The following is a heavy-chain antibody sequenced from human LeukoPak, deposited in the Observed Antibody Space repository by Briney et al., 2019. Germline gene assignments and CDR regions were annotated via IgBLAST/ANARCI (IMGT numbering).Heavy chain of an antibody. CDR1: GYTFTGYY. CDR3: ASVDTAMGYSSFDY. V-gene: IGHV1-2*02. CDR2: INPNSGGT. J-gene: IGHJ4*02. Sequence: ASVKVSCKASGYTFTGYYMHWVRQAPGQGLEWMGWINPNSGGTNYAQKFQGRVTMTRDTSISTAYMELSGLRSDDTAVYYCASVDTAMGYSSFDYWGQGTLVTVSS. D-gene: IGHD5-18*01.